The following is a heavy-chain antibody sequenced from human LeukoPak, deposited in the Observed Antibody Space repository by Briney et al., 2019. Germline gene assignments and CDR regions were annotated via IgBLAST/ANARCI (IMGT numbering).Heavy chain of an antibody. CDR2: IYTSGST. CDR1: GGSISSGSYY. V-gene: IGHV4-61*02. D-gene: IGHD7-27*01. J-gene: IGHJ3*02. Sequence: SETLSLTCTVSGGSISSGSYYWSWIRQPAGKGLEWLGRIYTSGSTNYNPSIKSRVTISVDTSKNQFSLKLSSVTAADTAVYYCARDYQTGDHDAFDIWGQGTMVTVSS. CDR3: ARDYQTGDHDAFDI.